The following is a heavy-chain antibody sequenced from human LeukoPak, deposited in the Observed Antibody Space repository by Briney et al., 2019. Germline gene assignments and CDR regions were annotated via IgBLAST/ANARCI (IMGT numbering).Heavy chain of an antibody. Sequence: GASVKVSCKASGYTFTSYDINWVRQATGQGLEWMGWMNPNSGNTGYAQKFQGRVTITRNTSISTAYMELSSLRSEDTAVYYCTRGGYDFWSGYYSFDYWGQGTLVTVSS. CDR1: GYTFTSYD. V-gene: IGHV1-8*03. CDR3: TRGGYDFWSGYYSFDY. CDR2: MNPNSGNT. J-gene: IGHJ4*02. D-gene: IGHD3-3*01.